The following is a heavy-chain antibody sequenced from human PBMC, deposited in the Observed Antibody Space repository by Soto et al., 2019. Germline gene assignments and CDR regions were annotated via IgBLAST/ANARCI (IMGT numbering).Heavy chain of an antibody. CDR2: INPNSGGT. CDR1: GYTFTGYY. J-gene: IGHJ3*02. Sequence: ASVKVSCKAPGYTFTGYYMHWVRQAPGQGLEWMGWINPNSGGTNYAQKFQGWVTMTRDTSISTAYMELSRLRSDDTAVYYCARESLDMITFGGVIRGAFDIWGQGTMVTVSS. D-gene: IGHD3-16*01. CDR3: ARESLDMITFGGVIRGAFDI. V-gene: IGHV1-2*04.